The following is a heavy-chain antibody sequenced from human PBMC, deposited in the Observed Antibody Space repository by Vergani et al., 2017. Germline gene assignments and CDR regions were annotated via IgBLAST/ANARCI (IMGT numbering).Heavy chain of an antibody. CDR1: GGSFTSYH. CDR2: IDHTGRP. Sequence: QVQLQQWGGGLLKPSETLSLTCVVNGGSFTSYHWTWIRQSPGEGLEWFGGIDHTGRPDYNPSLKSRLTMSVDKSRNQFSLTLNSVTATDTAIYFCARVNTETNGHLYYYYYMDVWGQGTAVTVS. CDR3: ARVNTETNGHLYYYYYMDV. V-gene: IGHV4-34*01. J-gene: IGHJ6*03. D-gene: IGHD2-8*01.